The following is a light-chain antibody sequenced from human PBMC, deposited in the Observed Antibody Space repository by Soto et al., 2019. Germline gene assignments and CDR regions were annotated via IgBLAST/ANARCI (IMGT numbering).Light chain of an antibody. J-gene: IGKJ1*01. CDR1: QSISSW. CDR2: KAS. CDR3: QQYNTYSRT. Sequence: DIQMTQSPSTLSASVGDRVTITCRASQSISSWLAWYQQKPGKAPKLLIYKASNLQSGGPSRFSGSGSGTECTLTISSLQPDDFATYHCQQYNTYSRTFGQGTKVEIK. V-gene: IGKV1-5*03.